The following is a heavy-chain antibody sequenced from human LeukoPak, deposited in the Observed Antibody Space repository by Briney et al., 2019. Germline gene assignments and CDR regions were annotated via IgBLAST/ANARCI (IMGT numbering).Heavy chain of an antibody. V-gene: IGHV3-23*01. CDR3: ARRNQDYYYGMDV. D-gene: IGHD1-14*01. J-gene: IGHJ6*02. CDR2: ISGSGGST. CDR1: GFTFSSYA. Sequence: GGSLRLSCAASGFTFSSYAMSWVRQAPGKGLEWVSAISGSGGSTYYADSVKGRFTISRDNSKNTLYLQMNSLRAEDTAVYYCARRNQDYYYGMDVWGQGTTVTVSS.